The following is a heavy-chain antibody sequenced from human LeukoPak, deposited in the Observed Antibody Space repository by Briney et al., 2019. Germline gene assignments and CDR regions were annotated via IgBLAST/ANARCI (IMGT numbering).Heavy chain of an antibody. CDR3: ANEIRPNDY. CDR1: EFDFTSHA. J-gene: IGHJ4*02. Sequence: GGSLRLSCAASEFDFTSHAMTWVRPAPGKGLEWVSAISISGTKTYYADSVKGRFTISRDNSKNTLYLQMNSLRVEDTAVYYCANEIRPNDYWGQGTLVTVSS. V-gene: IGHV3-23*01. CDR2: ISISGTKT.